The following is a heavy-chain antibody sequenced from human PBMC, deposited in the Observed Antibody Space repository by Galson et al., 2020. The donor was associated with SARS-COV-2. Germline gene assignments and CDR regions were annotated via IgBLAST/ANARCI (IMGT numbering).Heavy chain of an antibody. J-gene: IGHJ4*02. V-gene: IGHV3-30-3*01. CDR1: GFTLSGSA. CDR3: ARETDDYTSSYCDY. CDR2: ISYDGTTK. Sequence: GGSLRFTCAASGFTLSGSALPWVRQAPGKGLEWVAIISYDGTTKYNSDSVKGRFTISRDISKNTLYLQMNSLRPEDTAVYFCARETDDYTSSYCDYWGQGTLVTVSS. D-gene: IGHD6-13*01.